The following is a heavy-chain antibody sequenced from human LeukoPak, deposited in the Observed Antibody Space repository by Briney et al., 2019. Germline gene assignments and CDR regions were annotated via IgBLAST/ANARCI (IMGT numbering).Heavy chain of an antibody. Sequence: PSETLSLTCTVSGGSISSYYWSWIRQPPGKGLEWIGYIYYSGSTNYNPSLKSRVTISVDTSKNQFSLKLGSVTAADTAVYYCARETTVIRYGMDVWGQGTTVTVSS. D-gene: IGHD4-11*01. CDR1: GGSISSYY. CDR3: ARETTVIRYGMDV. J-gene: IGHJ6*02. CDR2: IYYSGST. V-gene: IGHV4-59*01.